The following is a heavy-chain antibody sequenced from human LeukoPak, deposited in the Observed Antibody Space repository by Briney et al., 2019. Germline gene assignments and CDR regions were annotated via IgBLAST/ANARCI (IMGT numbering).Heavy chain of an antibody. Sequence: GGSLRLSCAASGFTFSTYSMNWVRQAPGKGLEWVSSITSSNSYIHFADSVKGRFTISRDNAKNSLYLQMNSLRAEDTAIYYCTRDQNFYGSGRGFDPWGQGTLVTVSS. V-gene: IGHV3-21*01. CDR3: TRDQNFYGSGRGFDP. D-gene: IGHD3-10*01. CDR2: ITSSNSYI. J-gene: IGHJ5*02. CDR1: GFTFSTYS.